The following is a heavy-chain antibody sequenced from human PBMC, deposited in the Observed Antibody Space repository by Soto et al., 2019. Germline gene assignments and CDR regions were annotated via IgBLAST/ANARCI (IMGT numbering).Heavy chain of an antibody. D-gene: IGHD3-16*02. CDR3: ARDGSVWGSYRLTRLDY. J-gene: IGHJ4*02. V-gene: IGHV3-30-3*01. Sequence: QVQLVESGGGVVQPGRSLRLSCAASGFTFSSYAMHWVRQAPGKGLEWVAVISYDGSNKYYADSVKGRFTISRDNSKNXXYLQMNSLRAEDTAVYYCARDGSVWGSYRLTRLDYWGQGTLVTVSS. CDR2: ISYDGSNK. CDR1: GFTFSSYA.